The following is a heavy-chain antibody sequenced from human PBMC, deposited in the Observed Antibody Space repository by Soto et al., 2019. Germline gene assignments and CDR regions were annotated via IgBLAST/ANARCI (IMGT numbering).Heavy chain of an antibody. CDR2: IYYSGST. J-gene: IGHJ6*03. CDR3: ARVANGLRYFDWLLGYYYMDV. Sequence: SETLSLTCTVSGGSISSGGYYWSWIRQHPGKGLEWIGYIYYSGSTYYNPSLKSRVTISVDTSKNQLSLKLSSVTAADTAVYYCARVANGLRYFDWLLGYYYMDVWGKGTTVTVSS. CDR1: GGSISSGGYY. V-gene: IGHV4-31*03. D-gene: IGHD3-9*01.